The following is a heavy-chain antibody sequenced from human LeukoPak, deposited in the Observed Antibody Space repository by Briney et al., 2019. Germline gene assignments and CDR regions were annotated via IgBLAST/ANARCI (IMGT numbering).Heavy chain of an antibody. CDR1: GFTFSSHW. D-gene: IGHD3-22*01. CDR3: ARESADYYDSSSDY. Sequence: PGGSLRLSCAASGFTFSSHWMTWVRQAPGKGLEWVSGINWNGGSTGYADSVKGRFTISRDNAKNSLYLQMNSLRAEDTALYHCARESADYYDSSSDYWGQGTLVTVSS. J-gene: IGHJ4*02. CDR2: INWNGGST. V-gene: IGHV3-20*01.